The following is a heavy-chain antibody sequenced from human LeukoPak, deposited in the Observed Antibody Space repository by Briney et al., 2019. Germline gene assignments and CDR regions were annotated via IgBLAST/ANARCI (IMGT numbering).Heavy chain of an antibody. CDR1: GGSFSGYY. Sequence: SETLSLTCAVYGGSFSGYYWSWIRQPPGKGLEWIGEINHSGSTNYNPSLKSRVTISVDTSKNQFSLKLSSVTAADTAVYYCARTHYYDSSGYYRPTYYYYYYMDVWGKGTTVTISS. J-gene: IGHJ6*03. V-gene: IGHV4-34*01. CDR2: INHSGST. CDR3: ARTHYYDSSGYYRPTYYYYYYMDV. D-gene: IGHD3-22*01.